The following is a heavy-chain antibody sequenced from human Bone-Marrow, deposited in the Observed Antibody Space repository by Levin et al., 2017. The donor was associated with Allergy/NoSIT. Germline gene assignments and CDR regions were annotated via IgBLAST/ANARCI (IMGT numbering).Heavy chain of an antibody. D-gene: IGHD4-17*01. V-gene: IGHV4-38-2*01. J-gene: IGHJ4*02. CDR2: IYHRGGT. CDR1: GYSIRNGYY. CDR3: ARGNPGNYGGGIFDY. Sequence: GSLRLSCDVSGYSIRNGYYWGWIRQSPGKGLEWIGTIYHRGGTYDNPSLKSRVTISIDTSKNQFSLKLSSVTAADTAVYYCARGNPGNYGGGIFDYWSQGTLVTVSS.